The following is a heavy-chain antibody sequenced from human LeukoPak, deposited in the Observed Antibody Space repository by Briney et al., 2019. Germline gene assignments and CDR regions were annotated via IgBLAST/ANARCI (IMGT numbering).Heavy chain of an antibody. CDR2: INPNSGGT. CDR1: GYTFTGYY. J-gene: IGHJ4*02. Sequence: ASVKVSCKASGYTFTGYYMHWVRQAPGQGLEWMGWINPNSGGTNYAQKFQGWVTMTRDTSISTACMELSRLRSDDTAVYYCARAIAGLDSGYENYFDYWGQGTLVTVSS. D-gene: IGHD5-12*01. CDR3: ARAIAGLDSGYENYFDY. V-gene: IGHV1-2*04.